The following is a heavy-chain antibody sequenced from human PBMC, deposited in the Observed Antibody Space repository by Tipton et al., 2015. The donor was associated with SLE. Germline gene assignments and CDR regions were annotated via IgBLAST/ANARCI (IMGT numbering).Heavy chain of an antibody. CDR2: IYYSGST. D-gene: IGHD4-23*01. J-gene: IGHJ4*02. CDR3: ARGDMTTVGPFFDY. V-gene: IGHV4-31*03. Sequence: TLSLTCTVSGGSISSGGYYWSWIRQHPGKGLEWIGYIYYSGSTYYNPSLKSRVTISVDTSKNQFSLKLSSVTAADTAVYYCARGDMTTVGPFFDYWGQGTLVTVSS. CDR1: GGSISSGGYY.